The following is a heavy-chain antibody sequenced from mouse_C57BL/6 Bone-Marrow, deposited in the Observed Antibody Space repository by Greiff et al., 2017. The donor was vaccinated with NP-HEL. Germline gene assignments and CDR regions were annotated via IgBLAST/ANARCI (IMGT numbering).Heavy chain of an antibody. CDR3: ARGYYGSSYWYFDV. Sequence: EVQLVESGGGLVKPGGSLKLSCAASGFTFSSYTMSWVRQTPEKRLEWVATISGGGGNTYYPDSVKGRFTISRDNAKNTLYLQMSSLRSEDTALYYCARGYYGSSYWYFDVWGTGTTVTVSS. V-gene: IGHV5-9*01. J-gene: IGHJ1*03. D-gene: IGHD1-1*01. CDR1: GFTFSSYT. CDR2: ISGGGGNT.